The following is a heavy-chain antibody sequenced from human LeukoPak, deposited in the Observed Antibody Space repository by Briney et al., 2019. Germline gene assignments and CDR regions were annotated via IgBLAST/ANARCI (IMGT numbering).Heavy chain of an antibody. Sequence: SETLSLTCTVSGVSISSSSYYWGWIRQPPGKGLEWIGSIYYSGSTYYNPSLKSRVTISVDTSKNQFSLKLSSVTAADTAVYYCARGWIQLWSWGQGTLVTVSS. CDR2: IYYSGST. V-gene: IGHV4-39*07. J-gene: IGHJ5*02. D-gene: IGHD5-18*01. CDR1: GVSISSSSYY. CDR3: ARGWIQLWS.